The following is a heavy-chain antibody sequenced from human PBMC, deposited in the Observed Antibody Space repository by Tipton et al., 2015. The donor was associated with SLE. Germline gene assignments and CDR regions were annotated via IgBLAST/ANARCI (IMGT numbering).Heavy chain of an antibody. J-gene: IGHJ2*01. CDR2: IYFTGST. Sequence: GLVKPSETLSLTCTVSGGSISSYYWSWIRQPPGKGLEWIGYIYFTGSTNYNPPLKSRLTISIDRSQNQFSLRLNSMTAADTAVYYCARHPTTVTTPWEWYFDLWGRGTLVTVSS. V-gene: IGHV4-59*08. CDR1: GGSISSYY. CDR3: ARHPTTVTTPWEWYFDL. D-gene: IGHD4-17*01.